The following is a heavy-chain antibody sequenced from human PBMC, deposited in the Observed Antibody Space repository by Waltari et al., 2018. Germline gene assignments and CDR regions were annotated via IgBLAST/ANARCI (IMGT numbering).Heavy chain of an antibody. CDR2: MYSGGST. D-gene: IGHD5-12*01. Sequence: DVQLVESGGGLVQPGGSLRLSCAVSGFSVTTNYMTWVRQAPGKGVEWVSVMYSGGSTYYADSVKARFTISRDSSKNTVYLHMSSLRVDDTAMYYCATDKVATTAFDYWGQGTLVTVSS. CDR3: ATDKVATTAFDY. CDR1: GFSVTTNY. J-gene: IGHJ4*02. V-gene: IGHV3-66*01.